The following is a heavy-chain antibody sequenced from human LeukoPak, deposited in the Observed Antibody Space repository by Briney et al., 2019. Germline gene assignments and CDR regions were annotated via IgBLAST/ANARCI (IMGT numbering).Heavy chain of an antibody. CDR2: IYYSGST. J-gene: IGHJ3*01. Sequence: SETLSLTCTVSGGSMNGYYWSWIRQPPGKGLEWIGYIYYSGSTNYNPSLKSRVTISVDMSKNQFSLRLSSVTTADTAVYYCARVPGGGTAANWGQGTMVTVSS. CDR1: GGSMNGYY. D-gene: IGHD1-7*01. CDR3: ARVPGGGTAAN. V-gene: IGHV4-59*01.